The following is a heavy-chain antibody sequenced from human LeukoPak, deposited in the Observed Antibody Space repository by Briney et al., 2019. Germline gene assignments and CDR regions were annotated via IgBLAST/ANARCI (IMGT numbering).Heavy chain of an antibody. D-gene: IGHD3-22*01. CDR2: FDPEDGQT. CDR1: GYTLTELS. Sequence: ASVKVSSKVSGYTLTELSMHWVRQAPGTGLEWRGGFDPEDGQTIYAQKFHGRVTMTEDTSTDTAYMELSSLRSEDTAVYYCATKRSITMIVVDCTLLVFDPWGQGTLVTVSS. J-gene: IGHJ5*02. CDR3: ATKRSITMIVVDCTLLVFDP. V-gene: IGHV1-24*01.